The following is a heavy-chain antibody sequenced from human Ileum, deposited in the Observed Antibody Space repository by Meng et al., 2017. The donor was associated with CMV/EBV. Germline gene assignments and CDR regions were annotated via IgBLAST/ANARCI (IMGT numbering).Heavy chain of an antibody. Sequence: SCKTSGYTLISNNIMWVRQAPGQGPEWMGWIDTNTGNPTYAQGFTGRFVFSLDTSVNTAYLQISSLKAEDTAVYYCARDGLSGRYFDYWGQGTLVTVSS. J-gene: IGHJ4*02. D-gene: IGHD1-26*01. V-gene: IGHV7-4-1*02. CDR3: ARDGLSGRYFDY. CDR2: IDTNTGNP. CDR1: GYTLISNN.